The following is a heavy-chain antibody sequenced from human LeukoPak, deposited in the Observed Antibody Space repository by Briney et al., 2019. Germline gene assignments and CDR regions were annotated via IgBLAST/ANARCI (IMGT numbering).Heavy chain of an antibody. D-gene: IGHD3-10*01. CDR2: IIPILGLA. Sequence: SVKVSCKASGDTFSSYTISWVRQAPGQGLEWMGRIIPILGLANYAQKFQGRVTITADKSTSTAYMELSSLRSEDTAVYYCARAEKEVRGVSLDYWGQGTLVTVSS. CDR3: ARAEKEVRGVSLDY. J-gene: IGHJ4*02. V-gene: IGHV1-69*02. CDR1: GDTFSSYT.